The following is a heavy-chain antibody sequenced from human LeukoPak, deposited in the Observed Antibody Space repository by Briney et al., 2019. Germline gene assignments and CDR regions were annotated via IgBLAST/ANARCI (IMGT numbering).Heavy chain of an antibody. CDR2: INHSGRT. CDR1: GGSFSGYY. V-gene: IGHV4-34*01. CDR3: ARRQVGLRRDLWFDP. D-gene: IGHD2-15*01. J-gene: IGHJ5*02. Sequence: ETLSLTCVVYGGSFSGYYWSWIRPPPGKGLEWIGEINHSGRTNFNPSLKSRVTMSVDTSKNHFSLNLTSVTAADTAVYYCARRQVGLRRDLWFDPWGQGTLVTVSS.